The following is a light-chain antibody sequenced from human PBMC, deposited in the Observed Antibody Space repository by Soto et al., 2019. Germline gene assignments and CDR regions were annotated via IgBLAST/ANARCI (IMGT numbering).Light chain of an antibody. CDR1: QSVSSN. Sequence: EIVMTQSPATLSVSPGERATLSCRASQSVSSNLAWYQQKPGQAPRLLVYRASTRTLGIPARFSGSESGTEFPLTISSLQSEDFAVDYWQQYNSVPITFGQGTRLEIK. CDR2: RAS. CDR3: QQYNSVPIT. V-gene: IGKV3-15*01. J-gene: IGKJ5*01.